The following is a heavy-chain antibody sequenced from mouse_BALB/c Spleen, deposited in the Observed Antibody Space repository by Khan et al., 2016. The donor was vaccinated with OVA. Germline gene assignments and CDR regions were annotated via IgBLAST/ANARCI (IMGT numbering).Heavy chain of an antibody. Sequence: EVQLVESGPGLVKPSQSLSLTCTVTGYSITSDFAWNWVRQFPGNKLEWMGYISFSGSTSYDPSLKSRLSITRDTSKNQFFLQLSSVTTEDTATYSCTRAVYYAYAYAMDYWGQGTSVTVSS. V-gene: IGHV3-2*02. CDR2: ISFSGST. CDR3: TRAVYYAYAYAMDY. D-gene: IGHD2-2*01. CDR1: GYSITSDFA. J-gene: IGHJ4*01.